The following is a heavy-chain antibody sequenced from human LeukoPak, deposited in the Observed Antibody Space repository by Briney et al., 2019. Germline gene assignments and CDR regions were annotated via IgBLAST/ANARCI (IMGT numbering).Heavy chain of an antibody. J-gene: IGHJ6*03. CDR2: IYYSGST. V-gene: IGHV4-30-4*08. CDR3: ASQGYCSGGSCYSPPDYYYYYMDV. D-gene: IGHD2-15*01. Sequence: SQTLSLTCTVSGGSISSGDYYWSWIRKPPGKGLEWIGYIYYSGSTYYNPSLKSRVTISVDTSKNQFSLKLSSVTAADTAVYYCASQGYCSGGSCYSPPDYYYYYMDVWGKGTTVTVSS. CDR1: GGSISSGDYY.